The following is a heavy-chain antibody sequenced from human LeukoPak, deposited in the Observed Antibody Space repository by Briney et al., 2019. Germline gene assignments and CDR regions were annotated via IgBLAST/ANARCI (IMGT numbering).Heavy chain of an antibody. J-gene: IGHJ4*02. D-gene: IGHD2-15*01. CDR1: AGTFSSYA. CDR3: ARDRPIYCSGGSCYLFDY. Sequence: SVKVSCKASAGTFSSYAISWVRQAPGQGLEWMGGIIPIFGTANYAQKFQGRVTITADKSTSTAYMELSSLRSEDTAVYYCARDRPIYCSGGSCYLFDYWGQGTLVTVSS. V-gene: IGHV1-69*06. CDR2: IIPIFGTA.